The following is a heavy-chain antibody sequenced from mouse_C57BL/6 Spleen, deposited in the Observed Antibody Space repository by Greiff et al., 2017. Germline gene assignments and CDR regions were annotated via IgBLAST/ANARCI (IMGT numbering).Heavy chain of an antibody. CDR1: GYTFTDYE. J-gene: IGHJ2*01. V-gene: IGHV1-15*01. Sequence: QVQLQQSGAELVRPGASVTLSCKASGYTFTDYEMHWVKQTPVHGLEWIGAIAPETGGTAYNQKFKGKAILTADKSSSTAYMELRSLTSEDSAVYYGVYGNYSYWGQGTTLTVSS. CDR3: VYGNYSY. D-gene: IGHD2-1*01. CDR2: IAPETGGT.